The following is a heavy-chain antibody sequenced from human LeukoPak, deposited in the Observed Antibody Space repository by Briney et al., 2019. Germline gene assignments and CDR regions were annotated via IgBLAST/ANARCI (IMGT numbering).Heavy chain of an antibody. CDR1: GFTFTNYW. CDR3: ASPTVTLTDAFDI. D-gene: IGHD4-17*01. V-gene: IGHV3-7*03. J-gene: IGHJ3*02. Sequence: GGSLRLSCAASGFTFTNYWMSWVCQAPGKGLEWVANIRQDGSEKYYVDSVKGRFTISRDNAKNSLYLQMNSLRAEDTAVYYCASPTVTLTDAFDIWGQGTMVTVSS. CDR2: IRQDGSEK.